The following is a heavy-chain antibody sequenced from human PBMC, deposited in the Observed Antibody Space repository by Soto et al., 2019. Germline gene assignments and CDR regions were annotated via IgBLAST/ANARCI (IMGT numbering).Heavy chain of an antibody. CDR3: AKDKGRSLTGGMDV. CDR2: MSFDGNSK. V-gene: IGHV3-30*18. D-gene: IGHD3-9*01. CDR1: GFTFSSFG. J-gene: IGHJ6*02. Sequence: GGSLILSCAASGFTFSSFGMHWVRQAPGKGLEWVAVMSFDGNSKYYADSMKGRFIISRDNSKNTLYLEMNSLRAEDTAVYYCAKDKGRSLTGGMDVWGQGTTVTVSS.